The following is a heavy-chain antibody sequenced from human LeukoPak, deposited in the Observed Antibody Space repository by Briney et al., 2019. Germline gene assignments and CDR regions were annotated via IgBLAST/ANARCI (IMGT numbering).Heavy chain of an antibody. J-gene: IGHJ5*02. CDR3: ASAMGYYYWEGFDP. V-gene: IGHV4-39*07. CDR1: GGSISSSSYY. Sequence: PSETLSLTCTVSGGSISSSSYYWGWIRQPPGKGLEWIGSIYYSGSTYYNPSLKSRVTISVDTSKNQFSLKLSSVTAADTAVYYCASAMGYYYWEGFDPWGQGTLVTVSS. D-gene: IGHD3-10*01. CDR2: IYYSGST.